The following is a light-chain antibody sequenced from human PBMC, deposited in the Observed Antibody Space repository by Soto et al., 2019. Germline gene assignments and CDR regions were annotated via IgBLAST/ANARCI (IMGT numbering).Light chain of an antibody. CDR2: GVS. CDR1: QRLCASA. V-gene: IGKV3-20*01. Sequence: EIFLTQSPGSLCLSPGQRPTLSRRASQRLCASAIAGSQQQPGRAPKFLIYGVSSRATGIPDRFSGSGSGTDFTLTISRLEPEDFAVYHCQQYGSSPLIPCGQGTRLEI. CDR3: QQYGSSPLIP. J-gene: IGKJ5*01.